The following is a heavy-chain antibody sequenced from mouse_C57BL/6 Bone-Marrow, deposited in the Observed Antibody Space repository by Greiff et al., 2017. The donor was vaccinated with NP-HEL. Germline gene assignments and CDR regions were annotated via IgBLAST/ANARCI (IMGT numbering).Heavy chain of an antibody. Sequence: VKLMESGAELARPGASVKLSCKASGYTFTSYGISWVKQRTGQGLEWIGEIYPRSGNTYYNEKFKGKATLTADKSSSTAYMELRSLTSEDSAVYFCARTHYDYDVFYAMDYWGQGTSVTVSS. D-gene: IGHD2-4*01. J-gene: IGHJ4*01. CDR1: GYTFTSYG. V-gene: IGHV1-81*01. CDR3: ARTHYDYDVFYAMDY. CDR2: IYPRSGNT.